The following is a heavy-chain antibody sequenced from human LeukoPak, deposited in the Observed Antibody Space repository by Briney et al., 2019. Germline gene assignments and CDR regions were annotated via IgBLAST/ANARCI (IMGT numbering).Heavy chain of an antibody. D-gene: IGHD6-25*01. J-gene: IGHJ4*02. CDR3: ARGRGSGALDF. V-gene: IGHV1-2*02. CDR2: IDPNSGDT. Sequence: ASVKVSCKTSGYTFTGYSVHWVRQAPGQGLEWMGWIDPNSGDTKYELKFQGRVIMTRDTSVSTASMEVSRLRCDDTAVYYCARGRGSGALDFWGQGTLLTVSS. CDR1: GYTFTGYS.